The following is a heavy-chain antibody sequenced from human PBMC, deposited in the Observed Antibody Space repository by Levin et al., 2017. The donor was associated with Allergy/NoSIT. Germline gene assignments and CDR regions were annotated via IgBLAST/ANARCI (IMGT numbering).Heavy chain of an antibody. J-gene: IGHJ2*01. CDR1: GYSFTSYW. V-gene: IGHV5-51*01. CDR3: ARLRGYDTSYWYFDL. D-gene: IGHD3-3*01. CDR2: IYPGDSDT. Sequence: ASVKVSCKASGYSFTSYWIGWVRQMPGKGLEWMGIIYPGDSDTRYSPSFQGQVTISADKSISTAYLQWSSLKASDTAMYYCARLRGYDTSYWYFDLWGRGTPVTVTS.